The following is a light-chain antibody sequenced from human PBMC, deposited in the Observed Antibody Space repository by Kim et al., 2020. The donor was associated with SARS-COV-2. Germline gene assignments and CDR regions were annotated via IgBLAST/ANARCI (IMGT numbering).Light chain of an antibody. V-gene: IGKV1-27*01. CDR2: AAS. Sequence: SGAVGDRVTITCRASQGISHDLAWYQQKPGKVPKPLIFAASALHSGVPSRFSGSGSGTDFTLTISSLQPEDVATYYCQKYNGAPWTFGQGTKLEI. CDR1: QGISHD. CDR3: QKYNGAPWT. J-gene: IGKJ1*01.